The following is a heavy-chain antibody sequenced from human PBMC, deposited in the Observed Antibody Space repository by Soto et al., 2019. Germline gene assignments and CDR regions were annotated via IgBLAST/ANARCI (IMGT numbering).Heavy chain of an antibody. V-gene: IGHV3-21*01. CDR3: ARDSQVGNGGSYWFDP. D-gene: IGHD2-15*01. J-gene: IGHJ5*02. Sequence: GGSLRLSCAASGFTFSSYSMNWVRQAPGKGLEWVSSISSSSSYIYYADSVKGRFTISRDNAKNSLYLQMNSLRAEDTAVYYCARDSQVGNGGSYWFDPWGQGTLVTVSS. CDR2: ISSSSSYI. CDR1: GFTFSSYS.